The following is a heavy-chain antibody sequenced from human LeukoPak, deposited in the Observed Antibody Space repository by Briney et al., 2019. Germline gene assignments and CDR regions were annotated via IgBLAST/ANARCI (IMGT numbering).Heavy chain of an antibody. J-gene: IGHJ4*02. D-gene: IGHD2-2*01. CDR1: GFTFSSYA. CDR3: AKDPCGTRYFDY. CDR2: LSGSGYNT. Sequence: GGSLRLSCAASGFTFSSYALSWVRQAPGKGLEWVSSLSGSGYNTYYADSVKGRFTISRDNSKNTVYLQMNSLRAEDTAVYYCAKDPCGTRYFDYLGQGTLVTVSS. V-gene: IGHV3-23*01.